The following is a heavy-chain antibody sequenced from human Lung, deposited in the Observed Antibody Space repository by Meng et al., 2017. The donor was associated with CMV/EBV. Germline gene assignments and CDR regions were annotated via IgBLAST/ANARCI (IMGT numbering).Heavy chain of an antibody. Sequence: GSLRLXXTVSGGSVSSGSYYWSWIRQPPGKGLEWIGYIYYSGSTNYNPSLKSRVTISVDTSKNQFSLKLSSVTAADTAVYYCAITYSSSWYFYWGQGTLVTVSS. CDR2: IYYSGST. CDR1: GGSVSSGSYY. CDR3: AITYSSSWYFY. D-gene: IGHD6-13*01. V-gene: IGHV4-61*01. J-gene: IGHJ4*02.